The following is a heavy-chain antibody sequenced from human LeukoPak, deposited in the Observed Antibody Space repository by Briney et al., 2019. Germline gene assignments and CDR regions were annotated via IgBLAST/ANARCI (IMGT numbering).Heavy chain of an antibody. CDR2: IYHSGST. D-gene: IGHD7-27*01. CDR1: GVSISSGGYS. Sequence: SQTLSLTCAVSGVSISSGGYSWSWIRQPPGKGLEWIGYIYHSGSTYYNPSLKSRVTISVDRSKNQFSLKLSSVTAADTAVYYCARVNWGTSFDYWGQGTLVTVSS. V-gene: IGHV4-30-2*01. CDR3: ARVNWGTSFDY. J-gene: IGHJ4*02.